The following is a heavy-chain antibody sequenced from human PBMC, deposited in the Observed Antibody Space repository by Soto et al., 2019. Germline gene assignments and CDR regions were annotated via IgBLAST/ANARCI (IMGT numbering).Heavy chain of an antibody. CDR2: IDPSDSYT. J-gene: IGHJ4*02. CDR3: ARQIYDSDTGPNFQYYFDS. V-gene: IGHV5-10-1*01. D-gene: IGHD3-22*01. CDR1: GYSFTSYL. Sequence: PGESLKLSCKGSGYSFTSYLISWVRQMPGKGLEWMGRIDPSDSYTNYSPSFQGHVTISADKSISTAYLQRSSLKASDTAMYYCARQIYDSDTGPNFQYYFDSWGQGTPVTVSS.